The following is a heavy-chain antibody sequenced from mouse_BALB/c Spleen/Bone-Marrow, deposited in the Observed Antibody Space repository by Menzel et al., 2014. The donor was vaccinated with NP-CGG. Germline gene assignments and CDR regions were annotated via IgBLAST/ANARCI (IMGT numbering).Heavy chain of an antibody. J-gene: IGHJ2*02. V-gene: IGHV1-80*01. CDR3: ARAGLPTDY. D-gene: IGHD1-1*01. Sequence: VQRVESGAELVRPGSSVKISCKTSGYAFSFYWMDWVKQRPGQGLEWIGQIYPGDGDTNYNGKFKGKATLTADTSSGTAYMQLSSLTSEDSAVYFCARAGLPTDYWGQGTSLTVSS. CDR1: GYAFSFYW. CDR2: IYPGDGDT.